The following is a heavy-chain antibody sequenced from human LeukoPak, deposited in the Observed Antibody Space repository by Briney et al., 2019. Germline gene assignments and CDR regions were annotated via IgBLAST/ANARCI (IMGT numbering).Heavy chain of an antibody. V-gene: IGHV1-69*13. CDR1: GGTFSSYA. D-gene: IGHD3-22*01. J-gene: IGHJ6*02. CDR3: ATRSGSGYNYYYGMDV. Sequence: SVTVSFTASGGTFSSYAISWVRQAPGQGLEWMGGIIPIFGTANYAQKFQGRVTITADESTSTAYMELSSLRPEDTAVYYCATRSGSGYNYYYGMDVWGQGTTVTVSS. CDR2: IIPIFGTA.